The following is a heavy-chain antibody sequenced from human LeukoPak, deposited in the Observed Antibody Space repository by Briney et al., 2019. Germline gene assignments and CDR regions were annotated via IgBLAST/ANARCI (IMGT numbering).Heavy chain of an antibody. V-gene: IGHV3-15*07. J-gene: IGHJ5*02. CDR1: GFTFSNAW. D-gene: IGHD2-2*01. CDR3: TTDPDIVVVPAAGPFDP. Sequence: PGGSLRVSCAASGFTFSNAWMNWVRQAPGKGLEWVGRIKSKTDGGTTDYAAPVKGRFTISRDDSKNTLYLQMNSLKTEDTAVYYCTTDPDIVVVPAAGPFDPWGQGTLVTVSS. CDR2: IKSKTDGGTT.